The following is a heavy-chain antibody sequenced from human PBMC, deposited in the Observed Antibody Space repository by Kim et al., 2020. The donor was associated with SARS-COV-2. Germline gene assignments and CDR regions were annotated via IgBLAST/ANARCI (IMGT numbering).Heavy chain of an antibody. Sequence: GGSLRLSCVASGFSSRNYWLSWVRKAPGKGLEWVAMIKKDGSEKYYVDSMKGRLIISRDNAKNSMYLQMNSLRAEDTAVYYCASLDTATFLGSSDWGQGTVVTVSS. CDR1: GFSSRNYW. D-gene: IGHD5-18*01. J-gene: IGHJ4*02. CDR2: IKKDGSEK. CDR3: ASLDTATFLGSSD. V-gene: IGHV3-7*03.